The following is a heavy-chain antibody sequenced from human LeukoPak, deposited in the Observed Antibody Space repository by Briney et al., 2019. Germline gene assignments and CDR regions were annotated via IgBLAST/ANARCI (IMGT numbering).Heavy chain of an antibody. D-gene: IGHD6-19*01. CDR1: GLTVSSNY. CDR3: ARDRSAVDRAYDI. V-gene: IGHV3-53*01. Sequence: KTGGSLRLSCAASGLTVSSNYMSWVRQAPGKGLEWVSVLYSGGDIYYKDSVRGRFTISRDNSKNTLYLQMNSLRVEDTAVYYCARDRSAVDRAYDIWGQGTMVTVSS. J-gene: IGHJ3*02. CDR2: LYSGGDI.